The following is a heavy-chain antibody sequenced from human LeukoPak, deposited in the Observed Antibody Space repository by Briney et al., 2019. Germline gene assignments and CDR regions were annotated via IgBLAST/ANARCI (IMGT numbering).Heavy chain of an antibody. Sequence: PSETLSLTCTVCGGSINSYYWSWIRQPPGKGLEWIGYISYSGSTNYNPSLKSRITISVDTSKNQFSLKLSSVTAADTAVYYCARLARYGSGGGYYFDDWGQGTLVTVSS. J-gene: IGHJ4*02. CDR1: GGSINSYY. V-gene: IGHV4-59*08. D-gene: IGHD6-19*01. CDR2: ISYSGST. CDR3: ARLARYGSGGGYYFDD.